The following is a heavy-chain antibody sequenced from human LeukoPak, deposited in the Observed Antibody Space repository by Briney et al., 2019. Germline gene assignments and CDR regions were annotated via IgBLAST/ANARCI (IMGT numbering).Heavy chain of an antibody. CDR2: INPNSGGT. Sequence: ASVKVSCMASGYTFTGYYMHWVRQAPGQGLEWMGWINPNSGGTNYAQKFQGRVTMTRDTSISTAYMELSRLRSDDTAVYYCAREVGYCSSTSCYGFPAIDYWGQGTLVTVSS. CDR1: GYTFTGYY. CDR3: AREVGYCSSTSCYGFPAIDY. D-gene: IGHD2-2*01. V-gene: IGHV1-2*02. J-gene: IGHJ4*02.